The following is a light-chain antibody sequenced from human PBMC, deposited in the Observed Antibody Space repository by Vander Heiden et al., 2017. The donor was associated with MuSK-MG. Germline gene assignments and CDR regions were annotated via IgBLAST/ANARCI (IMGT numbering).Light chain of an antibody. CDR2: GAS. CDR1: QSVSSN. V-gene: IGKV3-15*01. Sequence: EIVMTQSRVTLSVSPGERATLSCRASQSVSSNLAWYQQKPGQAPRLLIYGASTRAAGIPARFSGSGSGTEFTLTISSLQSEDFAVYYCQQYNGWPPWTFGQGTKVEIK. CDR3: QQYNGWPPWT. J-gene: IGKJ1*01.